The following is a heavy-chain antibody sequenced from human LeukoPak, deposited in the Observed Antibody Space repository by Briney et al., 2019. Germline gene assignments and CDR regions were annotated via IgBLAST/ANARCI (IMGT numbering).Heavy chain of an antibody. J-gene: IGHJ4*02. Sequence: GGSLRLSCAASGFTFANYVTHWVRQAPGKGLEWVAVTSPDEGLKFYGDSVKGRFTISRDNSKNTLYLQMNSLRAEDTAVYYCARRAGDYSHPYDYWGQGTLVTVSS. CDR2: TSPDEGLK. V-gene: IGHV3-30*14. CDR1: GFTFANYV. CDR3: ARRAGDYSHPYDY. D-gene: IGHD3-22*01.